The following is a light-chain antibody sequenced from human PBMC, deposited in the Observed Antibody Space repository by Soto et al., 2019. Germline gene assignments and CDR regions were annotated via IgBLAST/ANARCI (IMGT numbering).Light chain of an antibody. CDR1: SSDVRGYNY. Sequence: QSALTQPPSASGSPGQSVTISCTGTSSDVRGYNYVSWYQQHPGKAPKLMIYEVSERPSGVPDRFSGSKSGNTASLTVSGLQAEDEADYYCSSYAGSNNLVFGGGTKLTVL. CDR3: SSYAGSNNLV. J-gene: IGLJ3*02. CDR2: EVS. V-gene: IGLV2-8*01.